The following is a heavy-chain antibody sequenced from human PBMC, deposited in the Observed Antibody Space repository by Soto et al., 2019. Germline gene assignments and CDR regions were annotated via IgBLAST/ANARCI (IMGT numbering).Heavy chain of an antibody. CDR1: GGSISSYY. CDR3: ARGLGGPRERWLPQGIVFDI. Sequence: QVQLQESGPGLVKPSETLSLTCTVSGGSISSYYWSWIRQPPGKGLEWIGYSYYSGSTNYNPSLKSRVTISVDTSKNPFSLKLSTETAPDTAVHYCARGLGGPRERWLPQGIVFDICGQGTMVTVSS. CDR2: SYYSGST. V-gene: IGHV4-59*01. D-gene: IGHD3-16*01. J-gene: IGHJ3*02.